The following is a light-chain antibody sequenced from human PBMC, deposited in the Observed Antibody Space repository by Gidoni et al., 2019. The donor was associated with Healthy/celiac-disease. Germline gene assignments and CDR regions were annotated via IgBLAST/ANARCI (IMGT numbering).Light chain of an antibody. Sequence: SYELTQPPSVSVSPGQTASITCSGDKLGDKYACWYQPKPGQSPVLVIYQDSKRPSGIPERFSGSNSGNTATLTISGTQAMDEADYYCQAWDSSTEAVFGGGTKLTVL. J-gene: IGLJ2*01. CDR1: KLGDKY. CDR2: QDS. V-gene: IGLV3-1*01. CDR3: QAWDSSTEAV.